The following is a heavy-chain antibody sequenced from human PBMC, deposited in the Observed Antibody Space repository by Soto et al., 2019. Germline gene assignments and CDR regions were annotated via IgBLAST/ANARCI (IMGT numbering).Heavy chain of an antibody. Sequence: PSETLSLTCAVAGVSISSGGYSWSWIRQPPGKGLEWIGYIYHSGSTYYNPSLKSRVTISVDRSKNQFSLKLSSVTAADTAVYYCARINWNSGGAFDIWGQGTMVTVSS. V-gene: IGHV4-30-2*01. CDR3: ARINWNSGGAFDI. CDR1: GVSISSGGYS. D-gene: IGHD1-7*01. J-gene: IGHJ3*02. CDR2: IYHSGST.